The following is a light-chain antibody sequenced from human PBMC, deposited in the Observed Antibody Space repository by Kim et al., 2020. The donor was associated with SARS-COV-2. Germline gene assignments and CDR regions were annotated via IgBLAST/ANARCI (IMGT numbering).Light chain of an antibody. CDR3: QQSYSTPPF. J-gene: IGKJ2*01. V-gene: IGKV1-39*01. CDR1: QSISSY. CDR2: AAS. Sequence: ASLAARVTIPCRARQSISSYLNSYQQKPGTAPKLLIYAASSLQSGVPSRFSGRRSGTDFTLPISRLQPEDFAPYYCQQSYSTPPFFGQGTKLEI.